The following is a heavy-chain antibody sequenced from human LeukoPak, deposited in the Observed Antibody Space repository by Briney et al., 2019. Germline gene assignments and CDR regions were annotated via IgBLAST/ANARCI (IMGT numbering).Heavy chain of an antibody. Sequence: KPSETLSLTCAVYGGSFSGYYWSWIRQPPGKGLEWIGEINHSGSTNYNPSLKSRVTISVDTSKNQFSLKLSSVTAADTAVYYCARRTGIAAAGIAWFDPWGQGTLVTVSS. D-gene: IGHD6-13*01. CDR1: GGSFSGYY. CDR2: INHSGST. CDR3: ARRTGIAAAGIAWFDP. J-gene: IGHJ5*02. V-gene: IGHV4-34*01.